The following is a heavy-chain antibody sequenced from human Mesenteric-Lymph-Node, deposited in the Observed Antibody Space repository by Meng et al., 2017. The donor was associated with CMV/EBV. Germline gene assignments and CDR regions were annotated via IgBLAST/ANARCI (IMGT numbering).Heavy chain of an antibody. V-gene: IGHV1-2*02. CDR3: ARISPGVASALDY. D-gene: IGHD2-8*01. CDR2: IFPARGGT. CDR1: GYIFTDYY. Sequence: CKASGYIFTDYYIRWVRQAPGQGLEWMGWIFPARGGTVFAQNFQGRVTMTRDTSISTAYMELSRLISEDTAVYFCARISPGVASALDYWGQGTLVTVSS. J-gene: IGHJ4*02.